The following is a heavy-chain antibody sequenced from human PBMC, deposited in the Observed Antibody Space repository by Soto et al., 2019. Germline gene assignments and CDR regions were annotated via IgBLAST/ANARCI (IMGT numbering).Heavy chain of an antibody. CDR2: ISGSGGST. Sequence: GGALRLSCAASGFTFSSYAMSWVRQAPGKGLEWVSAISGSGGSTYYADSVKGRFTISRDNSKNTLYLQMNSLRAEDTAVYYCAKKRSRYFDWLLCPYFDYWGQGTLVTVSS. CDR3: AKKRSRYFDWLLCPYFDY. CDR1: GFTFSSYA. J-gene: IGHJ4*02. D-gene: IGHD3-9*01. V-gene: IGHV3-23*01.